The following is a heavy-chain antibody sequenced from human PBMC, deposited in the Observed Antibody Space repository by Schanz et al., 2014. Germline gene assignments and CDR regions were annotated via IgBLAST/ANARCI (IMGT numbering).Heavy chain of an antibody. CDR3: AIIGVMVAVAGTRADY. J-gene: IGHJ4*02. CDR2: LSGSGGST. Sequence: DVQLLESGGGLVQPGGSLRLSCAASGFTFSSYAMSWVRQAPGKGLEWVSALSGSGGSTYYADSVKGRFTISRDNSKNTLYLQMNRLRAEDTALYYCAIIGVMVAVAGTRADYWGQGTLVTVSS. D-gene: IGHD6-19*01. CDR1: GFTFSSYA. V-gene: IGHV3-23*01.